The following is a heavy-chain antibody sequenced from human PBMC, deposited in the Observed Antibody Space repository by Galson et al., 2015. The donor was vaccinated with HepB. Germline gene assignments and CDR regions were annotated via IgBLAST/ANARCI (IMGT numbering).Heavy chain of an antibody. Sequence: ETLSLTCAVSGYSISSGYYWGWIRQPPGKGLEWIGSIYHSGGTYYNPSLKSRVTISVDTSKNQFSLKLSSVTAADTAVYYCARDRGSDYYDSSQGWFDPWGQGTLVTVSS. CDR1: GYSISSGYY. J-gene: IGHJ5*02. CDR2: IYHSGGT. V-gene: IGHV4-38-2*02. CDR3: ARDRGSDYYDSSQGWFDP. D-gene: IGHD3-22*01.